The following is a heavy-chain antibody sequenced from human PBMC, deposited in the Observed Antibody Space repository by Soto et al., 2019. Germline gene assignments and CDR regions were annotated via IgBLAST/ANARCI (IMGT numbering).Heavy chain of an antibody. CDR2: ISDDGDST. D-gene: IGHD2-2*01. CDR3: AKSLSTAVNYGLDV. Sequence: EVQLLESGGGLVQTVGSLRLSCGPSGITFSGNAVTWVCQAPGKGLEWASSISDDGDSTYYADSVKGRFAVSRDNSKNTLFLHMNSLGAEDTAVYYCAKSLSTAVNYGLDVWGQGTSVTVSS. V-gene: IGHV3-23*01. J-gene: IGHJ6*02. CDR1: GITFSGNA.